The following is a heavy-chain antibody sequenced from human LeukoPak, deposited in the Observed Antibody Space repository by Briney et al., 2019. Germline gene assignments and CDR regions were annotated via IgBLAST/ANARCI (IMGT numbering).Heavy chain of an antibody. D-gene: IGHD3-3*01. J-gene: IGHJ6*03. CDR3: AGSTYYDFWSGYYRDYYYYYMDV. CDR1: GGSISSGSYY. CDR2: IYTSGST. V-gene: IGHV4-61*02. Sequence: SQTLSLTCTVSGGSISSGSYYWSWIRQPAGKGLEWIGRIYTSGSTNYNPSLKSRVTISVDTSNNQFSLKLSSVTAADTAVYYCAGSTYYDFWSGYYRDYYYYYMDVWGKGTTVTVSS.